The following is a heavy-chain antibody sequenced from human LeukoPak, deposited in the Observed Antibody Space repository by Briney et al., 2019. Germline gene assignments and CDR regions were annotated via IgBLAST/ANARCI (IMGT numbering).Heavy chain of an antibody. CDR1: RFTFGSYG. J-gene: IGHJ4*02. Sequence: PGGSLRLSCAASRFTFGSYGMTWVRQAPGKGLEWVSSISGHGGNSYYADSVKGRFTISRDNSKNTLYLQMNSLRGEDTAVYYCANSSYYDSSDYYREYYFDYWGQGTLVTVSS. D-gene: IGHD3-22*01. CDR2: ISGHGGNS. V-gene: IGHV3-23*01. CDR3: ANSSYYDSSDYYREYYFDY.